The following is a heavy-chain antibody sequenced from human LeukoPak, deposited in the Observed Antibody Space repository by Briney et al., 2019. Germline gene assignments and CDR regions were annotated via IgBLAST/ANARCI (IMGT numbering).Heavy chain of an antibody. CDR3: ATYSSSWYSY. J-gene: IGHJ4*02. D-gene: IGHD6-13*01. V-gene: IGHV3-30*03. CDR2: ISYDGNHI. CDR1: GFTFSTYG. Sequence: EGSLRLSCAASGFTFSTYGMHWVRQAPGKGLDWVAVISYDGNHIYYADSAKGRFTISRDTSKNTLYLQMNSLRTEDTAVYYCATYSSSWYSYWGQGTLVTVSS.